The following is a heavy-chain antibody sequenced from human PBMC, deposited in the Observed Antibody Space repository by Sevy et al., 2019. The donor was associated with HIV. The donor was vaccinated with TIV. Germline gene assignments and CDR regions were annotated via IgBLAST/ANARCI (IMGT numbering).Heavy chain of an antibody. CDR3: SRDDRFCGGDCYYYGMDV. CDR1: GDSVSSNSAA. CDR2: TYYRSKWYN. D-gene: IGHD2-21*01. J-gene: IGHJ6*02. V-gene: IGHV6-1*01. Sequence: QSQTLSLTCAISGDSVSSNSAAWNWIRQSPSRGLDWLGRTYYRSKWYNDYAVSVKSRITINPDTSKNQFSLQLNSVTPEDTAVYYCSRDDRFCGGDCYYYGMDVWGQGTTVTVSS.